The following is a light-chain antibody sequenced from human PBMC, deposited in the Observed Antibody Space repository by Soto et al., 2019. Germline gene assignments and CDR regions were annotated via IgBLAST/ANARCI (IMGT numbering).Light chain of an antibody. CDR2: DAS. V-gene: IGKV3-20*01. J-gene: IGKJ4*01. Sequence: EIVLTQSPGTLSLSPGERATLSCRASQSVTSSHLAWYQQKAGQAPRLLIYDASNRATGIPDRISGSGSGTDFTLTISRLDPEDSAVYYCHQFGSSPLTFGGGTKVEIK. CDR1: QSVTSSH. CDR3: HQFGSSPLT.